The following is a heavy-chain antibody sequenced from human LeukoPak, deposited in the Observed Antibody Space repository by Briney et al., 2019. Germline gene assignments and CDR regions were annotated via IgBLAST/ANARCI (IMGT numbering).Heavy chain of an antibody. V-gene: IGHV3-23*01. Sequence: PGGSLRLSCAASGFTFSSYAMSWVRQAPGKGLGWVSAISGSGGSTYYADSVKGRFTISRDNSKNTLYLQMNSLRAEDTAVYYCAKDPRWSSGWRSSNGDAFDIWGQGTMVTVSS. J-gene: IGHJ3*02. CDR1: GFTFSSYA. CDR2: ISGSGGST. CDR3: AKDPRWSSGWRSSNGDAFDI. D-gene: IGHD6-19*01.